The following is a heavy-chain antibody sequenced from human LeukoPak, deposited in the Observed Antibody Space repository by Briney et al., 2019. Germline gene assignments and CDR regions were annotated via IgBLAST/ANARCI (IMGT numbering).Heavy chain of an antibody. CDR3: ARGRSGDFDY. CDR2: ISYDGSNK. Sequence: PGRSLRLSCAASGFTFSSYGMHWVRQAPGKGLEWVAVISYDGSNKYYADSVKGRFTISRDNSKNTLYLQMNSLRAEDTAVYYCARGRSGDFDYWGQGTLVTVSS. CDR1: GFTFSSYG. V-gene: IGHV3-30*03. J-gene: IGHJ4*02. D-gene: IGHD1-26*01.